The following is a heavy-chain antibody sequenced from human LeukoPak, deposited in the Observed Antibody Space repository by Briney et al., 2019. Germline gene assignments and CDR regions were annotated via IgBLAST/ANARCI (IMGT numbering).Heavy chain of an antibody. Sequence: GGSLRLSCAASGFTFSSYGMSWVRQTPGKGLEWVAAISGSGGSTYYADSVKGRFTISRDNSKNTLYLQMNSLRAEDTAVYYCAKLGGVVIPGGYWGQGTLVTVSS. V-gene: IGHV3-23*01. D-gene: IGHD3-3*01. CDR3: AKLGGVVIPGGY. CDR1: GFTFSSYG. CDR2: ISGSGGST. J-gene: IGHJ4*02.